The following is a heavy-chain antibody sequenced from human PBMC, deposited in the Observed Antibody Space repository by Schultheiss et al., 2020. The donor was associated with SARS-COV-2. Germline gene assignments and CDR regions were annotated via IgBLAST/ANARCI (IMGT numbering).Heavy chain of an antibody. D-gene: IGHD6-6*01. J-gene: IGHJ4*02. CDR1: GYSFTSYW. CDR3: ARHPTTSSSYDY. CDR2: IYPGDSDV. V-gene: IGHV5-51*01. Sequence: GGSLRLSCKGSGYSFTSYWIGWVRQMPGKGLEWMAIIYPGDSDVRYSPSFQGQVTISADKSISTAYLQWSSLKASDTAMYYCARHPTTSSSYDYWGQGTLVTVSS.